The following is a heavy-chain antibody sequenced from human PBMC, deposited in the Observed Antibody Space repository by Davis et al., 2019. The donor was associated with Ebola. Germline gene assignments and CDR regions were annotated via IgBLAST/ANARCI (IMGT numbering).Heavy chain of an antibody. V-gene: IGHV4-38-2*02. J-gene: IGHJ4*02. D-gene: IGHD1-26*01. CDR2: IYHSGST. CDR3: TRSGSYRLNFDF. CDR1: GYSISSGYY. Sequence: SETLSLTCTVSGYSISSGYYWGWIRQPPGKGLEWIGSIYHSGSTYYNPSLKSRVTISVDTSKNQFSLRLSSVTAADTAVYYCTRSGSYRLNFDFWGQGTLVTVSS.